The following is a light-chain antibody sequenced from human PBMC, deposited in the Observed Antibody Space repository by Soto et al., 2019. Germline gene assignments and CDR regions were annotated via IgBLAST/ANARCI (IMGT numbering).Light chain of an antibody. CDR3: LHINSYSPDT. J-gene: IGKJ3*01. CDR1: QGISSY. Sequence: DIQLTQSPSFLSASVGDRVTITCRASQGISSYLAWYQQKPGKAPKLLIFAASTLQNGVPSRFSGSGSGTEFTLTISSLQPEDCATYYRLHINSYSPDTFGPGTKVDIK. CDR2: AAS. V-gene: IGKV1-9*01.